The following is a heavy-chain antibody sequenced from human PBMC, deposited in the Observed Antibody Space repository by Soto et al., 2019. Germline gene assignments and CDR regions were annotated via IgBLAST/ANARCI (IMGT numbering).Heavy chain of an antibody. V-gene: IGHV3-30*18. Sequence: GGSLRLSCAASGFTFSSYGMHWVRQAPGKGLEWVAVISYDGSNKYYADSVKGRFTISRDNSKNTLYLQMNSLRAEDTAVYYCAKPAVLVGLLFDYWGQGTLVTVSS. D-gene: IGHD2-15*01. CDR2: ISYDGSNK. CDR1: GFTFSSYG. J-gene: IGHJ4*02. CDR3: AKPAVLVGLLFDY.